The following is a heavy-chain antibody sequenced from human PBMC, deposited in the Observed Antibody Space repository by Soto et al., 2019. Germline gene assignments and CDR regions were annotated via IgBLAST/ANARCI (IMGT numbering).Heavy chain of an antibody. V-gene: IGHV4-34*01. CDR2: INQSGTT. J-gene: IGHJ6*02. D-gene: IGHD3-10*01. Sequence: XATLSLTFAVNGGSFREYYWSWLRQPPGKGLEWIGEINQSGTTHYNPSLRRRINISIDTSKNQFSLNLTSVTAADTATYYCARDIITVIGGEIYYYFGMDVWGQGTTVTVSS. CDR3: ARDIITVIGGEIYYYFGMDV. CDR1: GGSFREYY.